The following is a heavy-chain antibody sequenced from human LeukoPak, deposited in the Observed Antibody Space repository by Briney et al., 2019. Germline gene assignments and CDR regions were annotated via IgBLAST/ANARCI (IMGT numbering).Heavy chain of an antibody. CDR1: GFTFSNYW. J-gene: IGHJ4*02. CDR2: IDTDGSKT. Sequence: PGGSLRLSCAVSGFTFSNYWMHWVRQAPGKGLVWVSRIDTDGSKTNYADSVKGRFTISRDNARNTLYLQMNSLRAEDTAVYYCARGYYDRSEGGNEFWGQGTLVTVSS. V-gene: IGHV3-74*01. D-gene: IGHD3-22*01. CDR3: ARGYYDRSEGGNEF.